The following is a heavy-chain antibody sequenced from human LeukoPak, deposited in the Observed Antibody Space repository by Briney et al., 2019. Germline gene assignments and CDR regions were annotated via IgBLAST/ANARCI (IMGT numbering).Heavy chain of an antibody. CDR3: AREFERYFDRLPQYDAFDI. Sequence: GGSLRLSCAASGFTFSSYSMNWVRQAPGKGLEWVSYISSSSSTIYYADSVKGRFTISRDNAKNSLYLQINSLRAEDTAVYYCAREFERYFDRLPQYDAFDIWGQGTMVTVSS. V-gene: IGHV3-48*01. D-gene: IGHD3-9*01. CDR1: GFTFSSYS. CDR2: ISSSSSTI. J-gene: IGHJ3*02.